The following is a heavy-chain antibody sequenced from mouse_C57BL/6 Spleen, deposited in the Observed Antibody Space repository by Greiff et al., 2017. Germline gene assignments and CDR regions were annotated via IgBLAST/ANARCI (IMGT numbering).Heavy chain of an antibody. CDR2: ISYDGSN. CDR3: ARGGLGFDY. D-gene: IGHD2-4*01. J-gene: IGHJ2*01. V-gene: IGHV3-6*01. Sequence: EVQLKESGPGLVKPSQSLSLTCSVTGYSITSGYYWNWIRQFPGNKLEWMGYISYDGSNNYNPSLKNRISITRDTSKNQFFLKLNSVTTEDTATYYCARGGLGFDYWGQGTTLTVSS. CDR1: GYSITSGYY.